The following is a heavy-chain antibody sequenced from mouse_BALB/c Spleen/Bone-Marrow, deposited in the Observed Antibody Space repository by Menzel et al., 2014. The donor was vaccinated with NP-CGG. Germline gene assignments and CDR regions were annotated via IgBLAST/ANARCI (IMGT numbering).Heavy chain of an antibody. J-gene: IGHJ4*01. CDR3: ARKYDYYYAMDY. Sequence: VQLQQSGAELVMPGASVKMSCKASSYTFTDYWMHWVKQRPGQGLEWIGAIDTSDSYTSYNQKFKGKATLTVDESSSTAYMQLSSLTPEDSAVYYCARKYDYYYAMDYWGQGTSVTVSS. CDR1: SYTFTDYW. CDR2: IDTSDSYT. D-gene: IGHD2-4*01. V-gene: IGHV1-69*01.